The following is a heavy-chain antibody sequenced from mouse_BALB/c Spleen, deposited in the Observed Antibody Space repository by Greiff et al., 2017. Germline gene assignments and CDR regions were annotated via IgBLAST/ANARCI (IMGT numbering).Heavy chain of an antibody. CDR1: GFSLSTSGMG. D-gene: IGHD1-1*01. V-gene: IGHV8-12*01. Sequence: QVTLKECGPGILQPSQTLSLTCSFSGFSLSTSGMGVSWIRQPSGKGLEWLAHIYWDDDKRYNPSLKSRLTISKDTSRNQVFLKITSVDTADTATYYCARDYGSSLFYYAMDYWGQGTSVTVSS. CDR2: IYWDDDK. CDR3: ARDYGSSLFYYAMDY. J-gene: IGHJ4*01.